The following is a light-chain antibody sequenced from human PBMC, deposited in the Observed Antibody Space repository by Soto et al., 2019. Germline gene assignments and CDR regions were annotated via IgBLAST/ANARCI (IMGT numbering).Light chain of an antibody. Sequence: SYELTQPLSVSVALGQTARITCGGNYIASRNVHWYQQKPGQAPVLVIYRDNTRPSGLPERFSGSNSGNTATLTISRAQAGDEADYYCQVWDSSTYVVFGGGTKLTVL. CDR3: QVWDSSTYVV. J-gene: IGLJ3*02. CDR1: YIASRN. V-gene: IGLV3-9*01. CDR2: RDN.